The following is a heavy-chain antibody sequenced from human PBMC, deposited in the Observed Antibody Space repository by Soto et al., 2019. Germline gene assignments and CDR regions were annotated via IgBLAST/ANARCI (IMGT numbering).Heavy chain of an antibody. CDR1: GGTFSSYT. J-gene: IGHJ6*03. CDR3: ARLEKIYYYMDV. Sequence: GASVKVSCKASGGTFSSYTISWVRQAPGQGLEWMGRIIPNRGNTGYAQKFQGRVTMTRDTSMSTAYMELSSLRSEDTAVYYCARLEKIYYYMDVWGKGTTVTVSS. V-gene: IGHV1-8*02. CDR2: IIPNRGNT.